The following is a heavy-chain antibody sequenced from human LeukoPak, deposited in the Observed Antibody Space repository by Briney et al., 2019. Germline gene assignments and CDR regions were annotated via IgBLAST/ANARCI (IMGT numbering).Heavy chain of an antibody. CDR1: GYTFTDYF. V-gene: IGHV1-2*02. D-gene: IGHD2-2*01. J-gene: IGHJ5*02. CDR3: ATASGSVVVPAGDIAARRASYWFDP. Sequence: GASVKVSCKASGYTFTDYFMHWVRQAPGQGLEWMGWINPNSGGTNYAQKFQGRVTMTRDTSITTAYMELSRLRSEDTAVYYCATASGSVVVPAGDIAARRASYWFDPWGQGTLVTVSS. CDR2: INPNSGGT.